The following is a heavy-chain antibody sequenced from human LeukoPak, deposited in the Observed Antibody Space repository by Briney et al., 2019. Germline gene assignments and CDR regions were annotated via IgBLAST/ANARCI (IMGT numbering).Heavy chain of an antibody. CDR2: IIPIFGTA. J-gene: IGHJ4*02. CDR1: GYTFTSYY. Sequence: SVKVSCKASGYTFTSYYMHWVRQAPGQGLEWMGGIIPIFGTANYAQKFQGRVTITTDESTSTAYMELSSLRSEDTAVYYCAREGDSTSWVDYWGQGTLVTVSS. CDR3: AREGDSTSWVDY. D-gene: IGHD2-2*01. V-gene: IGHV1-69*05.